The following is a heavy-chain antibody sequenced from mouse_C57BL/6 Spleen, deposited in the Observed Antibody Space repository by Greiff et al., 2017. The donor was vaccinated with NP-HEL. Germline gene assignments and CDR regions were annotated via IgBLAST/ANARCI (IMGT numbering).Heavy chain of an antibody. CDR2: ISNLAYSI. D-gene: IGHD2-1*01. V-gene: IGHV5-15*01. J-gene: IGHJ4*01. CDR3: ASYGNYYAMDY. CDR1: GFTFSDYG. Sequence: EVKLVESGGGLVQPGGSLKLSCAASGFTFSDYGMAWVRQAPRKGPEWVAFISNLAYSIYYADTVTGRFTISRENAKNTLYLEMSSLRSEDTAMYYCASYGNYYAMDYWGQGTSVTVSS.